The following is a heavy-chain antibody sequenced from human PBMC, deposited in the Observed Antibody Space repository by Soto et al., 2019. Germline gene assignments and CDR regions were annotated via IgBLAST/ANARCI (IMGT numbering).Heavy chain of an antibody. CDR3: ARDRLDVVVPAAILAY. CDR2: ISYDGSNK. V-gene: IGHV3-30-3*01. J-gene: IGHJ4*02. Sequence: GGSLRLSCAASGFTFSSYAMHWVRQAPGKGLEWVAVISYDGSNKYYADSVKGRFTISRDNSKNTLYLQMNSPRVEDTAPYYCARDRLDVVVPAAILAYWGQGTLVTVSS. CDR1: GFTFSSYA. D-gene: IGHD2-2*02.